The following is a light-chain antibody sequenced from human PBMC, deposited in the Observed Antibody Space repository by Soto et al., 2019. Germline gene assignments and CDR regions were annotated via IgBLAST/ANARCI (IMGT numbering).Light chain of an antibody. CDR3: QQYYNFPRT. CDR2: WAS. CDR1: QTIFYSSNNRNY. Sequence: DIVMTQSPDSLTVSLGERATINCTSSQTIFYSSNNRNYLAWYQQRPGQPPKLLIYWASTRESGVPDRFSGSGSGTDFTLTISRLQTEDVALYYCQQYYNFPRTFGQGTKVDIK. V-gene: IGKV4-1*01. J-gene: IGKJ1*01.